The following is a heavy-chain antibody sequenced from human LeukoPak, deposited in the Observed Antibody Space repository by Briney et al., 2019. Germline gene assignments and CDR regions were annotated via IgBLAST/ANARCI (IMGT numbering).Heavy chain of an antibody. D-gene: IGHD3-9*01. CDR3: ARGTPYYDILTGYFFDY. CDR1: GFTFSSYE. J-gene: IGHJ4*02. V-gene: IGHV3-48*03. Sequence: GGSLRLSCAASGFTFSSYEMNWVRQAPGKGLEWVSYISSSGSTIYYADSVKGRFTISRDNSKNTLYLQMNSLRAEDTAVYYCARGTPYYDILTGYFFDYWGQGTLVTVSS. CDR2: ISSSGSTI.